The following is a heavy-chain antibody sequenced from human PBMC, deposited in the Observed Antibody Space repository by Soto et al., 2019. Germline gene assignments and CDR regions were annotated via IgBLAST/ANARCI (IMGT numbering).Heavy chain of an antibody. D-gene: IGHD6-19*01. CDR3: ARGYSSGPRTYYYYYMDV. V-gene: IGHV4-59*01. CDR2: IYYSGST. CDR1: GGSISSYY. J-gene: IGHJ6*03. Sequence: SETLSLTCIVSGGSISSYYWSWIRQPPGKGLEWIGYIYYSGSTNYNPSLKSRVTISVDTSKNQFSLKLSSVTAADTAVYYCARGYSSGPRTYYYYYMDVWGKGTTVTVSS.